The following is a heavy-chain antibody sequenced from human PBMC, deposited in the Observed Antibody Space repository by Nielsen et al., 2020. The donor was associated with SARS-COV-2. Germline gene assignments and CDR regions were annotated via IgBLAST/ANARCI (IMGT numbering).Heavy chain of an antibody. Sequence: ASVKVSCKAFGYTFTSYYMHWVRQAPGQGLEWMGIINPSGGSTSYAQKFQGRVTMTRDTSTSTVYMELSSLRSEDTAVYYCARGGLPSSTSGDAFDIWGQGTMVTVSS. CDR2: INPSGGST. CDR1: GYTFTSYY. CDR3: ARGGLPSSTSGDAFDI. V-gene: IGHV1-46*01. D-gene: IGHD2-2*01. J-gene: IGHJ3*02.